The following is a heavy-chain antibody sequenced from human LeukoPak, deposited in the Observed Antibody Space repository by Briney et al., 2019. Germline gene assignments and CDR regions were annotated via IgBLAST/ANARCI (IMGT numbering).Heavy chain of an antibody. J-gene: IGHJ4*02. CDR3: ARVEYYDFWSGIDY. Sequence: GGSLRLSCAASGFTFSSYGMHWVRQAPGKGLEWVAFIRYDGSNKYYADSVKGRFTISGDNSKNSLYLQMNSLRAEDTALYYCARVEYYDFWSGIDYWGQGTLVTVSS. CDR1: GFTFSSYG. D-gene: IGHD3-3*01. CDR2: IRYDGSNK. V-gene: IGHV3-30*02.